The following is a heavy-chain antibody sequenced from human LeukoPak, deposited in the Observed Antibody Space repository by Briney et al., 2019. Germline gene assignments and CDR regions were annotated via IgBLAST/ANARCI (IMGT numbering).Heavy chain of an antibody. CDR1: GSTFGDYA. V-gene: IGHV3-49*04. D-gene: IGHD6-19*01. Sequence: GGSLRLSCTASGSTFGDYAMSWVRQAPGKGLEWVSFIRSKDYGGTTKYAASVKGRFTISRDDSKSIAYLQMNSLKTEDTAVYYCTVGSKAVGHWGQGTLVSVSS. J-gene: IGHJ4*02. CDR2: IRSKDYGGTT. CDR3: TVGSKAVGH.